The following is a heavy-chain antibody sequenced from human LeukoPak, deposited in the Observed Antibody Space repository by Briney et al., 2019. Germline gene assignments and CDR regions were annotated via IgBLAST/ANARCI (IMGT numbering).Heavy chain of an antibody. V-gene: IGHV3-21*01. Sequence: GGSLRLSCAASGFIFGSYSMNWVRQAPGKGLEWVSSISSSSSYIYYADSVKGRFTISRDNAKNSLYLQMNSLRAEDTAVYYCARPYYDSSGYYYWGNAFDIWGQGTMVTVSS. CDR3: ARPYYDSSGYYYWGNAFDI. CDR1: GFIFGSYS. D-gene: IGHD3-22*01. CDR2: ISSSSSYI. J-gene: IGHJ3*02.